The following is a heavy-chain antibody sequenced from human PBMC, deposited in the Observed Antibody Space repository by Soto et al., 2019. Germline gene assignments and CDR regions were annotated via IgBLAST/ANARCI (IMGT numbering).Heavy chain of an antibody. D-gene: IGHD1-26*01. Sequence: AMCSLRQANGQRLEWMGWINAGNGNTKYSQKFQGRVTITRDTSASTAYMELSSLRSEDTAVYYCAKSKELGVSAPDHWGQGTLVTVSS. CDR3: AKSKELGVSAPDH. CDR1: A. CDR2: INAGNGNT. J-gene: IGHJ4*02. V-gene: IGHV1-3*01.